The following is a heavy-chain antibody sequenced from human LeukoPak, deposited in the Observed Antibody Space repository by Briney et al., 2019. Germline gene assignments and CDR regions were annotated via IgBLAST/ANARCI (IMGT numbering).Heavy chain of an antibody. V-gene: IGHV1-2*06. CDR1: GYTFTGYY. CDR3: ARVGMYYYDSSGYLTFDY. CDR2: INPNSGGT. D-gene: IGHD3-22*01. J-gene: IGHJ4*02. Sequence: ASVKVSCKAFGYTFTGYYMHWVRQAPGQGLEWMGRINPNSGGTNYAQKFQGRVTMTRDTSISTAYMELSRLRSDDTAVYYCARVGMYYYDSSGYLTFDYWGQGTLVTVSS.